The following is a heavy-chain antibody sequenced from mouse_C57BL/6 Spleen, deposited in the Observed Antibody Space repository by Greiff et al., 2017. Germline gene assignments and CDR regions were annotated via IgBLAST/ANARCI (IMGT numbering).Heavy chain of an antibody. Sequence: QVQLQQPGAELVRPGTSVKLSCKASGYTFTSYWMHWVKQRPGQGLEWIGVIDPSDSYTNYNQKFKGKATLTVDTASSTADMQLSSLTSEDSAVYYCARGATAVFDYWGQGTTLTVSS. J-gene: IGHJ2*01. CDR2: IDPSDSYT. CDR1: GYTFTSYW. CDR3: ARGATAVFDY. V-gene: IGHV1-59*01. D-gene: IGHD1-1*01.